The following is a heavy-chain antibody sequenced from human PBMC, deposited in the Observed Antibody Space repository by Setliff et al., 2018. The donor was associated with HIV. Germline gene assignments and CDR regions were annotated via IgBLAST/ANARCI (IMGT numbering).Heavy chain of an antibody. CDR1: GGSISSSIYY. CDR2: IFYSGST. CDR3: VGVPSYYGTGTLWV. D-gene: IGHD3-10*01. J-gene: IGHJ6*04. Sequence: PSETLSLTCTVSGGSISSSIYYWGWIRQPPGKGLEWIGNIFYSGSTYYNPSLKSRVTISVDTSKNQFSLKMTSVTPADTAVYFCVGVPSYYGTGTLWVWGKGITVTVSS. V-gene: IGHV4-39*07.